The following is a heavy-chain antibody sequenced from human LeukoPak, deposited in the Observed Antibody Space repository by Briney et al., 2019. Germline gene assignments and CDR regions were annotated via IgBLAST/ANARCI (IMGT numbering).Heavy chain of an antibody. V-gene: IGHV4-59*01. D-gene: IGHD3-22*01. CDR3: ATRHSIGYYASPAPFDI. CDR1: GGSISSYY. J-gene: IGHJ3*02. Sequence: SETLSLTYTVSGGSISSYYWSWIRQPPGKGLEWIGYIYYSGSTNYNPSLKSRVTISVDTSKNQFSLKLSSVTAADTAVYYCATRHSIGYYASPAPFDIWGQGTMVTVSS. CDR2: IYYSGST.